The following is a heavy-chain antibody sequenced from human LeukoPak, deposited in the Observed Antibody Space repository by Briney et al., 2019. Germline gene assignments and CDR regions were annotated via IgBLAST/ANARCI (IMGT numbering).Heavy chain of an antibody. Sequence: GGSLRLSCAASGFTFSSYSMNWVRQAPGKGLEWVSSISSSSSYIYYADSVKGRFTISRDNAKNSLYLQMNSLRAEDTAVYYCARVWGSGWSRNLDYWGQGTLVTVSS. V-gene: IGHV3-21*01. CDR3: ARVWGSGWSRNLDY. J-gene: IGHJ4*02. CDR2: ISSSSSYI. CDR1: GFTFSSYS. D-gene: IGHD6-19*01.